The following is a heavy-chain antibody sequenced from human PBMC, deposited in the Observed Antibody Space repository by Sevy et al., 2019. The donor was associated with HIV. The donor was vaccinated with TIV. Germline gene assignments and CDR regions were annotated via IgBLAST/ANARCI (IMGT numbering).Heavy chain of an antibody. J-gene: IGHJ4*02. V-gene: IGHV3-23*01. CDR2: ISGSGGLT. CDR1: GFTFISYA. Sequence: GESLKISCAASGFTFISYAMSWVRQAPGKGLEWVSGISGSGGLTYYADSVKGRFSISRDNSKNTLYLQMNSLRADDTAVYYCAKGSVAARVGNYFDLWGQGALVTVSS. D-gene: IGHD6-19*01. CDR3: AKGSVAARVGNYFDL.